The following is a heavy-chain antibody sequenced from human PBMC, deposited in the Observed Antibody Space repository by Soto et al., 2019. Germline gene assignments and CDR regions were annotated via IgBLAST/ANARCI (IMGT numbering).Heavy chain of an antibody. CDR2: ISAYNGNT. V-gene: IGHV1-18*01. J-gene: IGHJ6*03. CDR1: GYTFTSYG. D-gene: IGHD2-2*01. Sequence: QVQLVQSGAEVKKPGASVKVSCKASGYTFTSYGISWVRQAPGQGLEWMGWISAYNGNTNYAQKLQGRVTMTTDTSDSTAYMELRSLRSDDTAVYYCARLDIVVVPAADYYYYYMDVWGKGTTVTVSS. CDR3: ARLDIVVVPAADYYYYYMDV.